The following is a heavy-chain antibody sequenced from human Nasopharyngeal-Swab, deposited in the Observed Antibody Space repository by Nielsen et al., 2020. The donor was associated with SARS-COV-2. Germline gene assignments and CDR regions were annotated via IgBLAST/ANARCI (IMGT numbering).Heavy chain of an antibody. J-gene: IGHJ4*02. V-gene: IGHV1-18*01. CDR3: ARDIEEWLVVPSLSFDY. CDR2: SSVYNADT. Sequence: WGRQAPGQGLEWVGWSSVYNADTNYAQKLQDSVSMTTDTSTSTAYMELRSLRSDDTAVYYCARDIEEWLVVPSLSFDYWGQGTLVTVSS. D-gene: IGHD3-3*01.